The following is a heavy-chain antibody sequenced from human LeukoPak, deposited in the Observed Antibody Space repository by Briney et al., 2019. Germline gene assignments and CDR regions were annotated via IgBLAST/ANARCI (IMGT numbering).Heavy chain of an antibody. D-gene: IGHD3-10*01. J-gene: IGHJ4*02. CDR3: AREAPAGSYDY. Sequence: PGGSLRLSCEVSGLTFSDYPMHWVRQAPGKGLESVSAIGQNGDDIYYAYSVKGRFTISRDNSKNTLYLQMGSLRPEDMAVYYCAREAPAGSYDYWGQGTLITVSS. CDR1: GLTFSDYP. V-gene: IGHV3-64*01. CDR2: IGQNGDDI.